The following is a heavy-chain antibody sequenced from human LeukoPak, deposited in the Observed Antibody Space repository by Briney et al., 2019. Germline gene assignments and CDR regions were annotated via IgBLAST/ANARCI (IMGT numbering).Heavy chain of an antibody. CDR3: AKDSVAVAYYYFDY. J-gene: IGHJ4*02. Sequence: GGSLRLSCVASGFTLNNAWMSWVRQAPGKGLEWVAVISYDGSNKYYADSVKGRFTISRDNSKNTLYLQMNSLRAEDTAVYYCAKDSVAVAYYYFDYWGQGTLVTVSS. V-gene: IGHV3-30*18. D-gene: IGHD6-19*01. CDR1: GFTLNNAW. CDR2: ISYDGSNK.